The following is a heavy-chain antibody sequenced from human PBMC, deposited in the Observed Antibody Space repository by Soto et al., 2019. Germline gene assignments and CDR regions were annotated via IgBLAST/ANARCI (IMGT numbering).Heavy chain of an antibody. J-gene: IGHJ4*02. Sequence: ASVKVSCKASGYTFTNYYIHWVRQAPGQGPEWMGIINPSGGYTNCAQKLQGRVTMTRDTSTSTVYMELSSLRSEDTAVYYCARGGEYSGYNTHDYWGQGTLVTVSS. CDR1: GYTFTNYY. V-gene: IGHV1-46*03. CDR2: INPSGGYT. D-gene: IGHD5-12*01. CDR3: ARGGEYSGYNTHDY.